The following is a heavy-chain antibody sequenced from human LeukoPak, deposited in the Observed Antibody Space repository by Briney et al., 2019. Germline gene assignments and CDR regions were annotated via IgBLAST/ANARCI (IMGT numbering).Heavy chain of an antibody. Sequence: GGSLRLSCVASEFTFSTYGMHWVRQAPGKGLEWVANIKQDGSEKYYVDSVKGRFTISRDNAKNSLYLQMNSLRAEDTAVYYCARDYYDSSGYSLWGQGTLVTVSS. J-gene: IGHJ4*02. CDR2: IKQDGSEK. V-gene: IGHV3-7*01. D-gene: IGHD3-22*01. CDR1: EFTFSTYG. CDR3: ARDYYDSSGYSL.